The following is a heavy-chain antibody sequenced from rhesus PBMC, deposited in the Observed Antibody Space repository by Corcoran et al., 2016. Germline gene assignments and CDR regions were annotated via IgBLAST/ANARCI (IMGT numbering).Heavy chain of an antibody. CDR2: IYGSGSST. CDR3: ARDVGNFVY. CDR1: GGSISSNY. Sequence: QVQLQESGPGLVKPLETLSLTCAVSGGSISSNYWSWIRQPPGKGLEWIWYIYGSGSSTNYNPSLKSRVTLSVDTSKNQFSLKLSSVTAADTAVYYCARDVGNFVYWGQGVLVTVSS. V-gene: IGHV4S11*01. J-gene: IGHJ4*01. D-gene: IGHD4-35*01.